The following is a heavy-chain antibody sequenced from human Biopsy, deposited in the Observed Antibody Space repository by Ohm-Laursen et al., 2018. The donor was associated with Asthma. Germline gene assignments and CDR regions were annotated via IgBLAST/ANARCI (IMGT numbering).Heavy chain of an antibody. Sequence: SVKVSCKASGYTFTSYDINWVRQATGQGPEWMGWMNPNSGNTGYPQNFQGRVTMTRDTSISTAYMELSSLRSEDTAVYYCTRWSLRVRDTPNDYWGQGTLVTVSS. D-gene: IGHD3-16*01. CDR1: GYTFTSYD. CDR3: TRWSLRVRDTPNDY. V-gene: IGHV1-8*01. J-gene: IGHJ4*02. CDR2: MNPNSGNT.